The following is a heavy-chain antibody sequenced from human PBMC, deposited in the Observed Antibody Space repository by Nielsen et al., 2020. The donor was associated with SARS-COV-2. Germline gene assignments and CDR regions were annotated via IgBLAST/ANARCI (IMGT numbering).Heavy chain of an antibody. CDR3: ARDQQSSGWTNGIFNV. CDR2: IYRAGDT. V-gene: IGHV3-66*01. D-gene: IGHD3-22*01. Sequence: GESLKISCAASGFTVSSDYMSWVRQAPGKGLEWVSVIYRAGDTYYAGSVKGRFTVSRDNSKNTVYLQMNRLRVEDTAVYYCARDQQSSGWTNGIFNVWGQGTMVTVSS. CDR1: GFTVSSDY. J-gene: IGHJ3*01.